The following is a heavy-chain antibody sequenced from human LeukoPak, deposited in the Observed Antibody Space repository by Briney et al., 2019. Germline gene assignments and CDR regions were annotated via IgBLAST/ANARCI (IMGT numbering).Heavy chain of an antibody. CDR3: ARDLPVGDYGDYFEAFDI. CDR1: GYTFTSYA. J-gene: IGHJ3*02. CDR2: INTNTGNP. D-gene: IGHD4-17*01. Sequence: HWASVKVSCKASGYTFTSYAMNWVRQAPGQGLEWMGWINTNTGNPTYAQGFTGRFVFSLDTAVSTAYLQISSLKAEDTAVYYCARDLPVGDYGDYFEAFDIWGQGTMVTVSS. V-gene: IGHV7-4-1*02.